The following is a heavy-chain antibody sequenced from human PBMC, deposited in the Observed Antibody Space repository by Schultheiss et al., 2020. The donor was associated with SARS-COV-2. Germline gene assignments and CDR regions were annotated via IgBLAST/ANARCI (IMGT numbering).Heavy chain of an antibody. CDR3: AADPLPPEYCSSTSCHGPPDAFDI. J-gene: IGHJ3*02. D-gene: IGHD2-2*01. CDR2: INPNSGGT. Sequence: ASVKVSCKASGYTFTGYYMHWVRQAPGQGLEWMGWINPNSGGTNYAQKFQGWVTMTRDTSISTAYMELSSLRSEDTAVYYCAADPLPPEYCSSTSCHGPPDAFDIWGQGTTVTVSS. CDR1: GYTFTGYY. V-gene: IGHV1-2*04.